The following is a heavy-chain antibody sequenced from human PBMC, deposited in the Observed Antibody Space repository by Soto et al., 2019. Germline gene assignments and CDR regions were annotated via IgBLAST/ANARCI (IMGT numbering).Heavy chain of an antibody. V-gene: IGHV4-59*01. Sequence: TSETLSLTCTVSGGSIISYYWSLIRQPPGKGLEWIGYIYYSGSTNYNPSLKSRVTISVDTSKNQFSLKLSSVTAADTAVYYCARRYGGNFDYWGQGTLVTVSS. CDR3: ARRYGGNFDY. CDR1: GGSIISYY. CDR2: IYYSGST. J-gene: IGHJ4*02. D-gene: IGHD3-16*01.